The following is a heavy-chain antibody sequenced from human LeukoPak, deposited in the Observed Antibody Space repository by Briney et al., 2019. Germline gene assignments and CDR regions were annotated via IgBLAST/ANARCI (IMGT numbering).Heavy chain of an antibody. J-gene: IGHJ4*02. Sequence: SETLSLTCAVYGGSFYGYYWSWIRQPPGKGLEWIGEINHSGSTNYNPSLKSRVTISVDMSENQFSLKLTSVTAADTAVYFCASSRYCSGGSCSLPDYWGQGTLVTVSS. D-gene: IGHD2-15*01. V-gene: IGHV4-34*01. CDR3: ASSRYCSGGSCSLPDY. CDR1: GGSFYGYY. CDR2: INHSGST.